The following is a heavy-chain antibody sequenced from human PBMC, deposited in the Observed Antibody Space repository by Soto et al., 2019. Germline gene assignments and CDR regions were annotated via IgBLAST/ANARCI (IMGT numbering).Heavy chain of an antibody. D-gene: IGHD5-12*01. Sequence: ESLKISCKGSGYSFTSYWIGWVRQMPGKGLEWMWIIYPCDSDTRYSPSFQGQVTISAEKSISTAYLQWSSLKASDTAMYYCARHPDVEMATIEAFDLWGQGTMVTASS. J-gene: IGHJ3*01. CDR2: IYPCDSDT. CDR1: GYSFTSYW. V-gene: IGHV5-51*01. CDR3: ARHPDVEMATIEAFDL.